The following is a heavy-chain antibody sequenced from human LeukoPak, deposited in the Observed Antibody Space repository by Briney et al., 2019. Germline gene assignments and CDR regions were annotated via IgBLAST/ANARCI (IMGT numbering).Heavy chain of an antibody. Sequence: ASVKVSCKASGYTFTAYYIHWVRQAPGQGLEWMGWINPNSGGTNYAQKFQGRVTMTRDTSISTAYMELSRLRSDDTAVYYCARDLSGEYGMDVWGQGTTVTVSS. CDR1: GYTFTAYY. V-gene: IGHV1-2*02. J-gene: IGHJ6*02. CDR2: INPNSGGT. CDR3: ARDLSGEYGMDV. D-gene: IGHD1-14*01.